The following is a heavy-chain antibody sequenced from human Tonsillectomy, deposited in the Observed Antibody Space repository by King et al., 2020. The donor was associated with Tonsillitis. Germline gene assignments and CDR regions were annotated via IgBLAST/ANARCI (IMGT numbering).Heavy chain of an antibody. J-gene: IGHJ4*02. CDR3: AMGYEAGAPFDY. CDR1: GFTFSSYA. V-gene: IGHV3-23*04. D-gene: IGHD5-12*01. Sequence: VQLVESGGGLVQPGGSLRLSCAASGFTFSSYAIIWVRQAPGKGLGWVAVICGSGGSTDYADSVRGRFTLSRDNAKNTLYLQMNSLRAEDTAVYYCAMGYEAGAPFDYWGQGTLVTVSS. CDR2: ICGSGGST.